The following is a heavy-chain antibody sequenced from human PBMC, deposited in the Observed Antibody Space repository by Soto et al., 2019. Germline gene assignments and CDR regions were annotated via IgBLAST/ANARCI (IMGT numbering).Heavy chain of an antibody. V-gene: IGHV3-23*01. CDR2: ISGSGYST. J-gene: IGHJ6*02. CDR1: GFTFSTYA. D-gene: IGHD6-13*01. Sequence: GGSLRLSCAASGFTFSTYAMSWVRQAPGKGLEWVSAISGSGYSTYYADSAKGRFTISRDNSKNTLYLQMNSLRAEDTAVFYCAKDMYTSSWSPRPNYYGMDVWGQGTTVTVSS. CDR3: AKDMYTSSWSPRPNYYGMDV.